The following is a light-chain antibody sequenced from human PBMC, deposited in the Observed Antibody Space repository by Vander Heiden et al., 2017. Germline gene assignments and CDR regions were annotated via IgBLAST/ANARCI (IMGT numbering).Light chain of an antibody. Sequence: DIQMTQSRSSLSASVGDRVSVACRASQDVTNHVDWYQQKPGRAPKLLIYATSILQSGVPSRFSGSGSGTDFTLTISSLQLEDFAVYYCQQSYSTPRTFGQGTKLEIK. CDR2: ATS. CDR3: QQSYSTPRT. J-gene: IGKJ2*01. V-gene: IGKV1-39*01. CDR1: QDVTNH.